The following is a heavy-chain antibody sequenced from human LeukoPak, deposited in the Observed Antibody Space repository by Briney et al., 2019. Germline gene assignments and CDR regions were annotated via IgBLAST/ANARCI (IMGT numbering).Heavy chain of an antibody. J-gene: IGHJ4*02. V-gene: IGHV3-33*01. CDR1: GFTFNNYG. Sequence: WGSLRLSCAASGFTFNNYGMHWVRQAPGKGLEWVALIWYDGTNKYYADSVKGRFTISRDNSKNTLYLQMSSLRAEDTAVYYCARDSHGEYRIEDWGQGTLVTVSS. CDR3: ARDSHGEYRIED. D-gene: IGHD4-17*01. CDR2: IWYDGTNK.